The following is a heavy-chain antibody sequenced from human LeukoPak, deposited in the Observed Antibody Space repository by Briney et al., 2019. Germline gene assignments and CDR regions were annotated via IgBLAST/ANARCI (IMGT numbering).Heavy chain of an antibody. CDR1: GGSFSGYY. J-gene: IGHJ4*02. CDR3: ASLSTPLRDYYFDY. D-gene: IGHD2-2*01. V-gene: IGHV4-34*01. Sequence: SETLSLTCAVYGGSFSGYYWSWIRQPPGKGLEWIGEINHSGSTNYNPSLESRVTISVDTSKNQFSLKLSSVTAADTAVYYCASLSTPLRDYYFDYWGQGTLVTVSS. CDR2: INHSGST.